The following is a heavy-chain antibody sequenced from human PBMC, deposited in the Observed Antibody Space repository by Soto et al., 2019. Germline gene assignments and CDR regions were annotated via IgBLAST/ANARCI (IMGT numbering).Heavy chain of an antibody. D-gene: IGHD6-19*01. CDR1: GGSFSGYY. J-gene: IGHJ5*02. V-gene: IGHV4-34*01. Sequence: PSETLSLTCAVYGGSFSGYYWSWIRQPPGKGLEWIGEINHSGSTNYNPSLKSRVTISVDTSKNQFSLKLSSVTAADTAVYYCATSGYSSGWWSWGQGTLVTVSS. CDR3: ATSGYSSGWWS. CDR2: INHSGST.